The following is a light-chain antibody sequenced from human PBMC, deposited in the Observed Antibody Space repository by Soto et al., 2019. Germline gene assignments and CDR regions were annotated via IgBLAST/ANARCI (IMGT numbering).Light chain of an antibody. CDR2: DAS. V-gene: IGKV3-11*01. J-gene: IGKJ1*01. CDR3: QQRSNWPRT. Sequence: ETVMTPSPVTLSVSPGDPATLSCRASQRVSSHLAWYQQKPGQAPRLLIYDASNRATGIPARFSGSGSGTDFTLTISSLEPEDFAVYYCQQRSNWPRTFGQGTKVDI. CDR1: QRVSSH.